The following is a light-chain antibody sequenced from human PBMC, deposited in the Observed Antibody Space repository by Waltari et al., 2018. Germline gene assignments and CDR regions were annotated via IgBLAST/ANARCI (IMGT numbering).Light chain of an antibody. CDR2: QGS. CDR1: SSDVGSYNL. J-gene: IGLJ3*02. CDR3: CAYAGSSTWV. V-gene: IGLV2-23*01. Sequence: QSALTQPASVSGSPGQSITISCTGTSSDVGSYNLVSWYQQHPSKAPKLMCYQGSKLPSGVANRFAGSKAGNTASLTISGLQAEDEADYYCCAYAGSSTWVFGGGTKLTVL.